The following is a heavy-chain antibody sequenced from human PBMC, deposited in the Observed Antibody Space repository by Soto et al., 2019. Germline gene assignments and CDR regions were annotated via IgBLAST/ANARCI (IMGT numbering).Heavy chain of an antibody. D-gene: IGHD3-10*01. J-gene: IGHJ6*02. Sequence: ASVKVSCKASGGTFSSYAISWVRQAPGQGLEWMGGIIPIFGTANYAQKFQGRVTITADESTSTAYMELSSLRSEDTAVYYCARPKVSMVRGEGDYYYGMDVWGQGTTVTVSS. CDR2: IIPIFGTA. CDR3: ARPKVSMVRGEGDYYYGMDV. CDR1: GGTFSSYA. V-gene: IGHV1-69*13.